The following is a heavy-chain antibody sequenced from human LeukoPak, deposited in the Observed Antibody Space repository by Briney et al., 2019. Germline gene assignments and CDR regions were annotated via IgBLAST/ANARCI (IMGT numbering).Heavy chain of an antibody. CDR1: GFTFSSYS. CDR3: VRGYSYGYHVSKTYYFDY. V-gene: IGHV3-21*01. CDR2: ISSSSSYI. J-gene: IGHJ4*02. Sequence: GGSLRLSCAASGFTFSSYSMNWVRQVPGKGLEWVSSISSSSSYIYYADSVKGRFTISRDNAKNSLYLQMNSLRAEDTAVYYCVRGYSYGYHVSKTYYFDYWGQGTLVTVSS. D-gene: IGHD5-18*01.